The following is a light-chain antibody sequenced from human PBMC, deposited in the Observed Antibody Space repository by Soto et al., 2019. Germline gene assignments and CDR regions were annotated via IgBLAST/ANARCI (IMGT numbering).Light chain of an antibody. CDR1: QAIRTA. CDR3: LQDYSFPLT. CDR2: AAS. J-gene: IGKJ4*01. Sequence: AIQLTQSPSSLYASVGDRVTITCRASQAIRTALGWYQQKPGKVPKLLIYAASILQSGVPSRFSGSGSGTDFTLTISSLQPEDFATYYCLQDYSFPLTFGGGTKVEI. V-gene: IGKV1-6*01.